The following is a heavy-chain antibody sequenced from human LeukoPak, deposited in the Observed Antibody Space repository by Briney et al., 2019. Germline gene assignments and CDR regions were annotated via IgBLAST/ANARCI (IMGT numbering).Heavy chain of an antibody. J-gene: IGHJ6*02. Sequence: GSLRLSCAASGFPFSSFAMCWVRQAPGKGLEWVSAISGSGGSTYYADSVKGRFTISRDNSKNTLYLQMNSLRAEDTAVYYCAKVPGGGPLGTWYHYGMDVWGQGTTVTVSS. CDR1: GFPFSSFA. D-gene: IGHD7-27*01. V-gene: IGHV3-23*01. CDR3: AKVPGGGPLGTWYHYGMDV. CDR2: ISGSGGST.